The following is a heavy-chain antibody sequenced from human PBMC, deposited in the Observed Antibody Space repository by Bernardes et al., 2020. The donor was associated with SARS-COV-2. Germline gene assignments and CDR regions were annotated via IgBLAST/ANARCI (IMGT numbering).Heavy chain of an antibody. J-gene: IGHJ5*02. Sequence: SETLSLTCIVSGGSISNYYWSWIRQPPGKGLEWIGYISYSGSTKYNPSLKSRVTISLDTSKNQFSLELKSVTAAETAVYYCARHRFSYSNSPLLDPWGQGTLVTVSS. CDR2: ISYSGST. CDR3: ARHRFSYSNSPLLDP. V-gene: IGHV4-59*08. CDR1: GGSISNYY. D-gene: IGHD6-6*01.